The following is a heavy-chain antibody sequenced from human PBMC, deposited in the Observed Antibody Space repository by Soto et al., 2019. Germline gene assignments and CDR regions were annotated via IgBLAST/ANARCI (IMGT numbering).Heavy chain of an antibody. Sequence: SETLSLTCTVSGGSISSYYWSWIRQPPGKGLEWIGYIYYSGSTNYNPSLKSRVTISVDTSKNQFSLKLSSVTAADTAVYYCARLAVTTIDYWGQGTLVTVS. CDR1: GGSISSYY. CDR2: IYYSGST. J-gene: IGHJ4*02. D-gene: IGHD5-12*01. CDR3: ARLAVTTIDY. V-gene: IGHV4-59*08.